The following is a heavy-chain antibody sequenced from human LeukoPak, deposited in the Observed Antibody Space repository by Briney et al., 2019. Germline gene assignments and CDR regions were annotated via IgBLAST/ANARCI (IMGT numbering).Heavy chain of an antibody. CDR2: INPSGGST. Sequence: ASVKVSGKASGYTFTSYYMHWVRQAPGQGLEWMGIINPSGGSTSYAQKFQGRVTMTRDTSTSTVYMELSSLRSEDTAVYYCARDPRDIKCFDYWGQGTLVTVSS. V-gene: IGHV1-46*01. CDR3: ARDPRDIKCFDY. CDR1: GYTFTSYY. J-gene: IGHJ4*02. D-gene: IGHD5-12*01.